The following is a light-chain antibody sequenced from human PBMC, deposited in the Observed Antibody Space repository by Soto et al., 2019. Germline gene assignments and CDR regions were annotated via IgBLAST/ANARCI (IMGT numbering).Light chain of an antibody. CDR2: AAS. Sequence: DIQMTQSPSSLSASVGDRVTITCRASQGISNHLAWYQQKPGKVPKLLIYAASTLQSGVPSRFSGSGSGTDFTLNVSSLQPEDVATYYCQNYKSAPWTFGQGTKVEIK. J-gene: IGKJ1*01. V-gene: IGKV1-27*01. CDR1: QGISNH. CDR3: QNYKSAPWT.